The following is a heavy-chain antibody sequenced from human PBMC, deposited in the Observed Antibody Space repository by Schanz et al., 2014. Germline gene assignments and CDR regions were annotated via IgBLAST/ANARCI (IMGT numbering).Heavy chain of an antibody. V-gene: IGHV3-48*01. D-gene: IGHD3-10*01. CDR2: IGTSGGT. Sequence: EVQLLESGGGLVQPGGSLRLSCAASGFTFSSHWMHWVRQAPGKGLEWVSTIGTSGGTNYAESVKGRFTISRDNAKNSLYLQMNSLRAEDTAVYHCVSSGSYSSYAFWGQGTLVTVSS. CDR1: GFTFSSHW. CDR3: VSSGSYSSYAF. J-gene: IGHJ4*02.